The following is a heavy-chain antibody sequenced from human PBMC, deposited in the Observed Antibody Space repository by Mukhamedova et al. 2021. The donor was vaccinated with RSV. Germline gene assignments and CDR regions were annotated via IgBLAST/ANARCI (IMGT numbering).Heavy chain of an antibody. J-gene: IGHJ6*01. CDR3: ARVVVKGSGMDV. CDR2: ISAYNGNT. D-gene: IGHD3-22*01. V-gene: IGHV1-18*01. Sequence: MGWISAYNGNTNYAQKLQGRVTMTTDTSTSTAYMELRSLRSDDTAVYYCARVVVKGSGMDVWGQGTTVSVSS.